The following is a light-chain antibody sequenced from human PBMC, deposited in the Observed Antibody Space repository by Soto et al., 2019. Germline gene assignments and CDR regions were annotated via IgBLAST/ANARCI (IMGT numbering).Light chain of an antibody. J-gene: IGLJ3*02. CDR3: GTWDSSLSAGV. V-gene: IGLV1-51*01. CDR1: NSNIGNNY. CDR2: DNN. Sequence: QSVLTQPPSVSAAPGQKVTISCSGSNSNIGNNYVSWYQQLPGTAPKLLIYDNNKRPSGIPDRFFGSKSGTSATLGITGLQTGDEADYYCGTWDSSLSAGVFGGGTKLTVL.